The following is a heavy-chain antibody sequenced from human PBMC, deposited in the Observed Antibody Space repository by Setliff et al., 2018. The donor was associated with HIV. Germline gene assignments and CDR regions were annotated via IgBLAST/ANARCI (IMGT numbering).Heavy chain of an antibody. CDR1: GGSISSYY. D-gene: IGHD3-22*01. CDR3: AGRSYDSSGYPFDY. J-gene: IGHJ4*02. CDR2: ISSSSSTT. Sequence: PSETLSLTCTVSGGSISSYYWGWIRQPAGKGLEWVSYISSSSSTTYYADSVKGRFTISRDNTKNSLYLQMNSLRAEDTAVYYCAGRSYDSSGYPFDYWGQGTLVTVSS. V-gene: IGHV3-48*04.